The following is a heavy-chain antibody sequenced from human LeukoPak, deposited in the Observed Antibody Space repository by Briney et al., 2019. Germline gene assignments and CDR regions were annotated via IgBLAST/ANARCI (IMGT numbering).Heavy chain of an antibody. V-gene: IGHV4-34*01. CDR1: GVSFSGYY. CDR3: ARWPRERNRITVTNYYYYMDV. D-gene: IGHD4-11*01. CDR2: INHNGNT. J-gene: IGHJ6*03. Sequence: PSETLSLTCTVYGVSFSGYYWSWIRQPPSKGLEWIGEINHNGNTNYNPSLKSRVTISVDTSKNQFSLKVSSVTAADSAVYYCARWPRERNRITVTNYYYYMDVWGRGTTVTVSS.